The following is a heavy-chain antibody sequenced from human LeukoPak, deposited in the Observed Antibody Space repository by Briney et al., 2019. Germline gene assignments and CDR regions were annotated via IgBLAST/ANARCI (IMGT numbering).Heavy chain of an antibody. CDR3: TTGVIGRRFFDY. D-gene: IGHD3-22*01. V-gene: IGHV3-15*01. Sequence: MTGESLRLSCAASGFTFSNAWLSWVRQAPGKGLEWVGRIKSKTDGGTTDYAAPVKGRFTISRDDSKTMLYLQMNSLKTEDTGVYFCTTGVIGRRFFDYWGQGTLVTVSS. CDR1: GFTFSNAW. CDR2: IKSKTDGGTT. J-gene: IGHJ4*02.